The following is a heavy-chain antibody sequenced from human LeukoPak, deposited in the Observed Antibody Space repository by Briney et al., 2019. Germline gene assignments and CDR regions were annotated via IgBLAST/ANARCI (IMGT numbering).Heavy chain of an antibody. CDR2: MNPNSGNT. J-gene: IGHJ5*02. V-gene: IGHV1-8*01. Sequence: GASVKVSCKASGYTFTSYDINWVRQATGQGLEWMGWMNPNSGNTGYAQKFQGRVTMTRNTSISTAYMELSSLRSEDTAVYYCARGGKRTGTKLIWFDPWGQGTLVTVSS. CDR1: GYTFTSYD. CDR3: ARGGKRTGTKLIWFDP. D-gene: IGHD1-7*01.